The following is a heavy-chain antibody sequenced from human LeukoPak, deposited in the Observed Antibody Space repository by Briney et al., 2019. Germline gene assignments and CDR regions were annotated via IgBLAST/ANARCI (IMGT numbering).Heavy chain of an antibody. V-gene: IGHV3-7*03. Sequence: GGSLRLSCVASGYNFSPYWMSWVRQTPGKGLEWVASISNGGYATYYVDFVRGRFTISRDDAKNSLFLQMNGLGADDTAVYYCTRENYVPDSWGQGTLVTVSS. J-gene: IGHJ5*02. CDR2: ISNGGYAT. D-gene: IGHD3-10*02. CDR1: GYNFSPYW. CDR3: TRENYVPDS.